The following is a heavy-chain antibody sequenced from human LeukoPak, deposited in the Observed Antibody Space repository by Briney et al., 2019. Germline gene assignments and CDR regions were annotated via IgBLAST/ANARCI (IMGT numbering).Heavy chain of an antibody. CDR1: GYTFTSYY. D-gene: IGHD2-21*01. CDR2: INPSGGST. V-gene: IGHV1-46*01. J-gene: IGHJ4*02. Sequence: ASVKVSCKASGYTFTSYYMHWGRQAPGQGLEWMGIINPSGGSTSYAQKFQGRVTMTRDTSISTAYMELSRLRSDDTAVYYCARVPSLYFSCGGDCHSFDYWGQGTLVTVSS. CDR3: ARVPSLYFSCGGDCHSFDY.